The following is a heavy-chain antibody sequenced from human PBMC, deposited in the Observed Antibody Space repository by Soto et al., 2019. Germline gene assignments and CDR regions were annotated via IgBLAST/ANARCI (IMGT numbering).Heavy chain of an antibody. V-gene: IGHV1-18*01. D-gene: IGHD5-12*01. Sequence: QVQLVQSGGEVKKPGASVKLSCTASGYTFTSYGISWVRQAPGQGLDWMGWISAYNGKTNYAQNVQGRITMTTDTSTRTAYIDLRSLRSDDTAVYYCARGGDVNYYHGMDVWGQGTTVTVSS. CDR1: GYTFTSYG. CDR3: ARGGDVNYYHGMDV. J-gene: IGHJ6*02. CDR2: ISAYNGKT.